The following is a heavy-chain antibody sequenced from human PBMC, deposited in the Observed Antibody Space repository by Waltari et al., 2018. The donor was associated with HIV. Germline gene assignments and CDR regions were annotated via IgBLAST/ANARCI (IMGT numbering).Heavy chain of an antibody. Sequence: QLQLLQSGDEVKKPGASVKVSCKTPGYTFTTYGITWVRQAPGKGLEWMGWISAYNGNTNFAQRFQGRVTMTTDTSTSTAYMELRSLRSDDTAVFYCARVQLIMVTFGGDFAPQFFEYWGQGIPVTASS. D-gene: IGHD3-16*01. CDR1: GYTFTTYG. CDR3: ARVQLIMVTFGGDFAPQFFEY. V-gene: IGHV1-18*01. J-gene: IGHJ4*02. CDR2: ISAYNGNT.